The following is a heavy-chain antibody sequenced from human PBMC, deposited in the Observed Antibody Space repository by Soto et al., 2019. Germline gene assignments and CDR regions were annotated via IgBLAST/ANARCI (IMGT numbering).Heavy chain of an antibody. CDR3: SLDRDYYDGRGAFDI. V-gene: IGHV3-48*01. J-gene: IGHJ3*02. D-gene: IGHD3-22*01. Sequence: EVQLVESGGGLVQPGGSLRLSCAASGFTFSSYSMNWVRQAPGKGLEWVSYISSSSSTIYYADSVKGRFTISRDNAKNSLYLQMNSLRAEDTAVYYCSLDRDYYDGRGAFDIWGQGTMVTVSS. CDR2: ISSSSSTI. CDR1: GFTFSSYS.